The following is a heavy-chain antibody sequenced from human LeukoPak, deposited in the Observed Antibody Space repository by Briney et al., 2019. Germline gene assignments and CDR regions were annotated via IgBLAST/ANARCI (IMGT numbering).Heavy chain of an antibody. CDR3: ARERDGRFFDY. CDR1: GLRFGSFW. J-gene: IGHJ4*02. Sequence: GGSLRLSCAVSGLRFGSFWMSWVRQAPGKGLEWVANINQDGREKYFVDSVRGRFTISRDNSKNSLHLQMNTLRAEDTAVYYCARERDGRFFDYWGQGTLVTVSS. D-gene: IGHD5-24*01. V-gene: IGHV3-7*01. CDR2: INQDGREK.